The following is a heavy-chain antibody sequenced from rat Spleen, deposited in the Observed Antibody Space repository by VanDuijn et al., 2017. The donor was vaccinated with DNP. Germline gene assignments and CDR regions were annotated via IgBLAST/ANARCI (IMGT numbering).Heavy chain of an antibody. Sequence: EVQLVESGGGLVQPGRSLKLSCAASGFTFNNYGMAWVRQAPTKGLEWVASISTGDSTYYSDSVKGRFTISRDNANSTLYLQMDSLRSEDTATYYCARHEATEGIDFDYWGQGVMVTVSS. CDR1: GFTFNNYG. D-gene: IGHD1-11*01. V-gene: IGHV5S13*01. J-gene: IGHJ2*01. CDR3: ARHEATEGIDFDY. CDR2: ISTGDST.